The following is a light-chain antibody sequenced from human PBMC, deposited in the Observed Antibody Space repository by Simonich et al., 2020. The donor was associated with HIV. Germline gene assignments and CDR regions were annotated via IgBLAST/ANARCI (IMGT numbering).Light chain of an antibody. CDR2: WAS. CDR3: QQYYNTPHT. V-gene: IGKV4-1*01. CDR1: QSVLYSSNNKNY. J-gene: IGKJ2*01. Sequence: DIVMTQSPDSLGVSLGERATINCKSSQSVLYSSNNKNYLAWYQQKPRQPPKLLIYWASTRESVVPDRFSGSGSATDFTLTISSLQAEDVAVYYCQQYYNTPHTFGQGTKLEIK.